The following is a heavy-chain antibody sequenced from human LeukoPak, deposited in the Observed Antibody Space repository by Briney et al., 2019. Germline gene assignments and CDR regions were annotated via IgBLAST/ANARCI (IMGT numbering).Heavy chain of an antibody. CDR3: ARGYSGSYWNYFDY. D-gene: IGHD1-26*01. CDR1: GGSISSYY. J-gene: IGHJ4*02. V-gene: IGHV4-59*01. CDR2: IYYSGST. Sequence: SETLSLTCTVSGGSISSYYWSWIRQPPGKGLEWIGYIYYSGSTNYNPSLKSRVTISVDTSKNQFSLKLSSVTAADTAVYYCARGYSGSYWNYFDYRGQGTLVTVSS.